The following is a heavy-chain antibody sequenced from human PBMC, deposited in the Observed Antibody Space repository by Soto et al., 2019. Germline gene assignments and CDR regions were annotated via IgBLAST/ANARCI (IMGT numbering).Heavy chain of an antibody. Sequence: GGSLRLSCAASGFTFDDYAMHRVRQAPGQGLEWVSGISWSSGIIDYADSVKGRFTISRDNAKNSLYLQMNSLRPDDTALYYCVKDTRYCGSTTCYTFDSWGQGALVTVSS. D-gene: IGHD2-2*02. CDR2: ISWSSGII. V-gene: IGHV3-9*01. CDR3: VKDTRYCGSTTCYTFDS. CDR1: GFTFDDYA. J-gene: IGHJ4*02.